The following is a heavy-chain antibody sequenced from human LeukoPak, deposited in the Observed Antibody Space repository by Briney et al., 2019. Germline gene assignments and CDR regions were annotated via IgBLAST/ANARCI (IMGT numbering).Heavy chain of an antibody. J-gene: IGHJ4*02. Sequence: GSLRLSCAASGYTVSAYGMFWVRQAPGKGLEWVAVISYDGNNRDYADSVKGRFTISRDNSNNTVFLQMNSLRTEDTAVYYCAKRKVFYFEYWGQGTLVTVSS. V-gene: IGHV3-30*18. D-gene: IGHD1-14*01. CDR2: ISYDGNNR. CDR3: AKRKVFYFEY. CDR1: GYTVSAYG.